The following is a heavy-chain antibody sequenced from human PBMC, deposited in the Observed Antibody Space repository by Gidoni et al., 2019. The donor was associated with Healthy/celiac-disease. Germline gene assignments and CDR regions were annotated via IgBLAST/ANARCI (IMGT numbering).Heavy chain of an antibody. J-gene: IGHJ2*01. Sequence: QLQLQESGPGLVKPSETLSLTCTVSGGSISSSSYYCGWTRQPPGKGLEWIGSIYYSGSTYYNPSHKSRVTISVDTSKNQFSLKLSSVTAADTAVYYCARHVSPYNAMIVVVITPSYWYFDLWGRGTLVTVSS. V-gene: IGHV4-39*01. CDR3: ARHVSPYNAMIVVVITPSYWYFDL. CDR1: GGSISSSSYY. CDR2: IYYSGST. D-gene: IGHD3-22*01.